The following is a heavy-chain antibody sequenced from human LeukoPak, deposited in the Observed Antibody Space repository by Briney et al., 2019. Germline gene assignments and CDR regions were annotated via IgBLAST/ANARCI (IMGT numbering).Heavy chain of an antibody. D-gene: IGHD6-13*01. V-gene: IGHV3-7*01. CDR3: GRVIAGAIDY. J-gene: IGHJ4*02. Sequence: GGSLRLSCAASGFTFGGYSMTWVRQAPGKGLEWVANINLDGSDTFYEGFVKGRFTISRDNADNSLYLQMNSLRAEDTAVYYCGRVIAGAIDYWGQGTLVTISS. CDR1: GFTFGGYS. CDR2: INLDGSDT.